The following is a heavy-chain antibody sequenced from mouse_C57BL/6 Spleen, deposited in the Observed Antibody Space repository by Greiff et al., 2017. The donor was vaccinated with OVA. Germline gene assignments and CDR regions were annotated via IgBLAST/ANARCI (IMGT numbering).Heavy chain of an antibody. V-gene: IGHV1-72*01. J-gene: IGHJ4*01. CDR2: IDPNSGGT. CDR1: GYTFTSYW. Sequence: QVQLKQPGAELVKPGASVKLSCKASGYTFTSYWMHWVKQRPGRGLEWIGRIDPNSGGTKYNEKFKSKATLTVDKPSSTAYMQLSSLTSEDSAVYYCARYDGYLSYAMDYWGQGTSVTVSS. D-gene: IGHD2-2*01. CDR3: ARYDGYLSYAMDY.